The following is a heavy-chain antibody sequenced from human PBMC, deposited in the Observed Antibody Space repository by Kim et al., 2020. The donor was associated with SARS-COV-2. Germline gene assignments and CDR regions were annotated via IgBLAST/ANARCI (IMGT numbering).Heavy chain of an antibody. D-gene: IGHD3-22*01. Sequence: YADAAKGRSTISGENTKNSLYLQMNSIRAEDTAVYYCARSSSGYYGFDYWGQGTLVTVSS. CDR3: ARSSSGYYGFDY. V-gene: IGHV3-21*01. J-gene: IGHJ4*02.